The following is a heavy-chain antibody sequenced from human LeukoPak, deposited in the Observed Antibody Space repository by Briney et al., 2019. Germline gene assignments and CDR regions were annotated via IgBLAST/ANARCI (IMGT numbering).Heavy chain of an antibody. Sequence: GRSLRLSCAASGFTFSSYGMHWVRQATGQGLEWMGWMNPNSGNTGYAQKFQGGVTMTRNTSISTAYMELSSLRSEDTAVYYCARGPSYGMDVWGQGTTVTVSS. CDR3: ARGPSYGMDV. V-gene: IGHV1-8*02. CDR1: GFTFSSYG. CDR2: MNPNSGNT. J-gene: IGHJ6*02.